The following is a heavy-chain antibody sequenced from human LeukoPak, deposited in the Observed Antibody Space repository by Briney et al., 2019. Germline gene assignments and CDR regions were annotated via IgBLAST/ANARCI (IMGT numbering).Heavy chain of an antibody. V-gene: IGHV3-74*01. CDR1: GFTFSDVW. Sequence: GGSLRLSCAAFGFTFSDVWMHWFGQPPGKGLVWVALVKGDGRTTIYADSVKGRFTISSDNAKNTLYLQMNSLRADDSGVYYCATGHSYGYDYWGQGVLVTVSS. J-gene: IGHJ4*02. CDR3: ATGHSYGYDY. CDR2: VKGDGRTT. D-gene: IGHD5-18*01.